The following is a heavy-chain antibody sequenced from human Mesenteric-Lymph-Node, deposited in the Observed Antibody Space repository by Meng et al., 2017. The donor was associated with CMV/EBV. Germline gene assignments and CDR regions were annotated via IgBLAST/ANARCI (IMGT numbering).Heavy chain of an antibody. D-gene: IGHD2-21*01. V-gene: IGHV4-31*02. J-gene: IGHJ5*02. CDR1: GGSITSGNYY. CDR3: ARQVPIASNWFDP. CDR2: TYQNGNT. Sequence: VSGGSITSGNYYWTWIRQRPGKGLEWIGYTYQNGNTYYSPSLKRRITISVDTSKNQFYLNLRSVTAADTAVYYCARQVPIASNWFDPWGQGSLVTVSS.